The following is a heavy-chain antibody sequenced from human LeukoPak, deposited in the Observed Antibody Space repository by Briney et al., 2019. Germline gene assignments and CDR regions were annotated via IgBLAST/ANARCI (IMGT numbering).Heavy chain of an antibody. Sequence: GGSLRLSCAASGFSFSRYWMTWVRQAPGKGLEWVANINQDGSEKNYVDSVKDRFTISRDNAKNSLYLQMNSLRAEDTAIYYCESWGDRQTAGYWGQGTLVTVSS. J-gene: IGHJ4*02. D-gene: IGHD2-21*01. CDR2: INQDGSEK. V-gene: IGHV3-7*01. CDR1: GFSFSRYW. CDR3: ESWGDRQTAGY.